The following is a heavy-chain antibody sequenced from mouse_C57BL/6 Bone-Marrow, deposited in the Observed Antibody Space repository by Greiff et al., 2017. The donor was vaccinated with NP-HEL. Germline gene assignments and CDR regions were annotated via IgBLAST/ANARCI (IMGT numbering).Heavy chain of an antibody. V-gene: IGHV14-4*01. J-gene: IGHJ1*03. CDR3: TRDGYYYWYFDV. CDR2: IDPENGDT. D-gene: IGHD2-3*01. CDR1: GFNIKDDY. Sequence: EVQLVESGAELVRPGASVKLSCTASGFNIKDDYMHWVKQRPEQGLEWIGWIDPENGDTEYASKFQGKATITADTSSNTAYLQLSSLTSEDTAVYYCTRDGYYYWYFDVWGTGTTVTVSS.